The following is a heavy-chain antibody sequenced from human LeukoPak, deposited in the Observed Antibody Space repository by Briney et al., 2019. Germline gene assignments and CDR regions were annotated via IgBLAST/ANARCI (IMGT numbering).Heavy chain of an antibody. CDR1: GFTFSSYA. CDR2: ISYDGSNK. D-gene: IGHD3-22*01. CDR3: AREMEGSHYYDSSGYSY. J-gene: IGHJ4*02. Sequence: GGSLRLSCAASGFTFSSYAMHWVRQAPGKGLEWVAVISYDGSNKYYADSVKGRFTISRDNSKNTLYLQMNSLRAEDTAVYYCAREMEGSHYYDSSGYSYWGQGTLVTVSS. V-gene: IGHV3-30-3*01.